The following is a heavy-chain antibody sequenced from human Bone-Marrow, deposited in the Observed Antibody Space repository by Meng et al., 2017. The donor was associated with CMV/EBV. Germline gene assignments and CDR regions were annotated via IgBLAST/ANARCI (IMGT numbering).Heavy chain of an antibody. CDR2: IYSGGSRT. D-gene: IGHD3-10*01. V-gene: IGHV3-23*03. CDR1: GFTFSSYA. Sequence: GGSLRLSCAASGFTFSSYAVSWVRQAPGKGLEWVSVIYSGGSRTYYADSVKGRFTISRDNSKNTLYLQMNSLRAEDTAVYYCAKEPLLFGYFDYWGQGTLVTVSS. CDR3: AKEPLLFGYFDY. J-gene: IGHJ4*02.